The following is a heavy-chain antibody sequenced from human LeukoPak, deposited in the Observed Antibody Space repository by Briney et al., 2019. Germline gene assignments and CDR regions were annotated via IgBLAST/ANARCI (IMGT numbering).Heavy chain of an antibody. CDR3: ARGRFITMVRGVSWFDP. CDR1: GYTFTGYY. D-gene: IGHD3-10*01. V-gene: IGHV1-2*02. CDR2: INPNSGGT. Sequence: ASVKVSCKASGYTFTGYYMHWVRQAPGQGLEWMGWINPNSGGTNYAQKFQGRVTMTRDTSISTAYMELSRLRSDDTAVYYCARGRFITMVRGVSWFDPWGQGTLVTVSS. J-gene: IGHJ5*02.